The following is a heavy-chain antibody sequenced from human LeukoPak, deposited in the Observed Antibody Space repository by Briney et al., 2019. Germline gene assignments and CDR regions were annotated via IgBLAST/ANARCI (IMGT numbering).Heavy chain of an antibody. CDR3: ARGPSSQFRTDY. CDR1: GFTFSTYS. CDR2: IGRSSSPI. D-gene: IGHD2-2*01. J-gene: IGHJ4*02. V-gene: IGHV3-48*01. Sequence: GGSLRLSCAASGFTFSTYSMNWVRQAPGKGLEWVSYIGRSSSPIYYADSAKGRFTISRDNAKNSLYLQMNGLRAEDTAVCYCARGPSSQFRTDYWGQGTLVTVSS.